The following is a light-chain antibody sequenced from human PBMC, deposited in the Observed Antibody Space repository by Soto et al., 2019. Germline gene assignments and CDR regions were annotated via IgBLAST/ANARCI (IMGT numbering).Light chain of an antibody. Sequence: QSVLTQPASVSGSPGQSITISCTGTSSDVGGYNYVSWYQQHPGKAPKLMIYEVSNRPSGVSHRFSGSKSGNTASLTISGLQAEDEADYYCSSYRSSRTFGWVFGGGTKLTVL. CDR3: SSYRSSRTFGWV. CDR2: EVS. CDR1: SSDVGGYNY. J-gene: IGLJ3*02. V-gene: IGLV2-14*01.